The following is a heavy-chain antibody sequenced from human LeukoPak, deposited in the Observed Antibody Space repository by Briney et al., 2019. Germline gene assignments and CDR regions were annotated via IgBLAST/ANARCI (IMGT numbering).Heavy chain of an antibody. V-gene: IGHV1-46*01. CDR1: GYTFTSYY. Sequence: ASVKVSCKASGYTFTSYYMHWVRQAPGQVLEWMGIINPSGGSTSYAQKFQGRVTMTRDTSTSTVYMELSSLRSEDTAVYYCARDRTGYSSLQEFDPWGQGTLVTVSS. D-gene: IGHD6-13*01. CDR3: ARDRTGYSSLQEFDP. CDR2: INPSGGST. J-gene: IGHJ5*02.